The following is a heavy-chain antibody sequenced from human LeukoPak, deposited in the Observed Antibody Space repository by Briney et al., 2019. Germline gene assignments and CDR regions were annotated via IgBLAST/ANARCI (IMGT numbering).Heavy chain of an antibody. CDR2: ISSSGDSI. D-gene: IGHD1-26*01. CDR1: GFSLTTYE. J-gene: IGHJ3*02. Sequence: GGSLRLSCAASGFSLTTYETNWVRQAPGKGLEWVSYISSSGDSIYYADSVKGRFTISRDNAKNSLSLQMNSLRAEDTAIYYCARDRRVGATWSVGAFDIWGQGTTVTVSS. V-gene: IGHV3-48*03. CDR3: ARDRRVGATWSVGAFDI.